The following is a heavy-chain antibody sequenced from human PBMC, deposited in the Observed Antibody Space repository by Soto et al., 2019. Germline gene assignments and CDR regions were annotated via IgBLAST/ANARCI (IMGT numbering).Heavy chain of an antibody. CDR1: GYTFIDYY. V-gene: IGHV1-2*04. CDR2: INPNTGGT. Sequence: QVQLVQSGTEAKKPGASVNVSCKASGYTFIDYYIHWVRQAPGQGLEWMGRINPNTGGTYYAQNFQAWVTMTRDTSLSTAYMELTRLRSDDTAVYYCARVNGDAPPRGMDVWGQGTTVTVSS. CDR3: ARVNGDAPPRGMDV. J-gene: IGHJ6*02. D-gene: IGHD2-8*01.